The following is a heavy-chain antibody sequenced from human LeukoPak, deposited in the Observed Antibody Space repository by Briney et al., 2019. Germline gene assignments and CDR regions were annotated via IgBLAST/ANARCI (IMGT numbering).Heavy chain of an antibody. J-gene: IGHJ6*02. CDR2: ISYGGVFK. V-gene: IGHV3-30*02. D-gene: IGHD6-13*01. Sequence: GGSLRLSCAASGFTFTTHNMHWVRQAPGKGLEWMAFISYGGVFKQYADSVKGRFTVSRDNSKNTLYLQMNSLRAEDTAVYYCARDVNEYSSSWFYYYYYGMDVWGQGTTVTVSS. CDR1: GFTFTTHN. CDR3: ARDVNEYSSSWFYYYYYGMDV.